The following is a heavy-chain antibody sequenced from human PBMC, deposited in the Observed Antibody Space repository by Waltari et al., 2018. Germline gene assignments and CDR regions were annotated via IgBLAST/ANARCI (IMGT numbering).Heavy chain of an antibody. V-gene: IGHV4-61*01. Sequence: QVQLQESGPGLVKPSETLSLTCTVSGGSVSSGSYYWSWIRQPPGKGLEWIGYIYYSGSTNSNPSLKSRVTISVDTSKNQFSLKLSSVTAADTAVYYCARARGVAAQDLVFDYWGQGTLVTVSS. D-gene: IGHD6-6*01. J-gene: IGHJ4*02. CDR2: IYYSGST. CDR3: ARARGVAAQDLVFDY. CDR1: GGSVSSGSYY.